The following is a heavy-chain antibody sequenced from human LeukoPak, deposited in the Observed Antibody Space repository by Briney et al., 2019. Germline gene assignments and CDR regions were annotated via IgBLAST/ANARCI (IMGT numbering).Heavy chain of an antibody. CDR1: GFTFSSYW. V-gene: IGHV3-74*01. Sequence: GGSLRFSCAASGFTFSSYWMHWVRQAPGKGLVWVSRINSDGSSTSYADSVKGRFTISRDNAKNTLYLQMNRLRAEDTAVYYCARASVGSSGYYRYYFDYWGQGTLVTVSS. J-gene: IGHJ4*02. D-gene: IGHD3-22*01. CDR2: INSDGSST. CDR3: ARASVGSSGYYRYYFDY.